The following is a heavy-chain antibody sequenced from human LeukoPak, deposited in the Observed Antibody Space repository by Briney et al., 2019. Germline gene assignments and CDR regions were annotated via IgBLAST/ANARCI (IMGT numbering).Heavy chain of an antibody. J-gene: IGHJ4*02. CDR1: GASIISDDSY. CDR3: ARQLSNDGDYVGAFDS. Sequence: PSETLSLTCTVSGASIISDDSYWSWIRHPPGKGLEWIGNIYYSGSTYYNPSLESRVTISVDTSKNHSSLKLSSVTAADTAVYYCARQLSNDGDYVGAFDSWGQGTLVTVSS. CDR2: IYYSGST. V-gene: IGHV4-30-4*01. D-gene: IGHD4-17*01.